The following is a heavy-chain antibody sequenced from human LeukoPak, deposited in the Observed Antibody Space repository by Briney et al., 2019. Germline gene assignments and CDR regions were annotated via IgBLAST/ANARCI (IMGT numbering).Heavy chain of an antibody. D-gene: IGHD5/OR15-5a*01. CDR1: GFTFSSYP. Sequence: GGSLRLSCAASGFTFSSYPMSWVRQAPGKGLEWLSAVATSGDTFYADSVKGRFTISRDNSKNTVYLQMDSLRAEDTALYYCAKRVVRGAFDIWGQGKMVTVSS. V-gene: IGHV3-23*01. J-gene: IGHJ3*02. CDR2: VATSGDT. CDR3: AKRVVRGAFDI.